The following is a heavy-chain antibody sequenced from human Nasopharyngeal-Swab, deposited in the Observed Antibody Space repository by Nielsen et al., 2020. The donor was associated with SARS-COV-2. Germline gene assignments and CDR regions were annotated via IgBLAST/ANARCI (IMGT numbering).Heavy chain of an antibody. D-gene: IGHD2-2*01. J-gene: IGHJ6*03. Sequence: WICQPPGKGLEWIGEIYHSGSTNYNPSLKSRVTISVDKSKNQFSLKLSSVTAADTAVYYCARERLGYCSSTSCYGGERYYYYYYMDVWGKGTTVTVSS. V-gene: IGHV4-4*02. CDR2: IYHSGST. CDR3: ARERLGYCSSTSCYGGERYYYYYYMDV.